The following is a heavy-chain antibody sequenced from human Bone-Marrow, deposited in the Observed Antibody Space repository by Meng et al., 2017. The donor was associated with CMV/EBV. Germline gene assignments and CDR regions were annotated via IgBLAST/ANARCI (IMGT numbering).Heavy chain of an antibody. J-gene: IGHJ4*01. Sequence: GESLKISCAASGFTFSSYSMNWVRQAPGKGLEWVSSISSSSSYIYYADSVKGRFTISRDNAKNSLYLQMNSLRAEDTAVYYCAVTTSTGYFDYWGHGTLVTVSS. D-gene: IGHD4-11*01. CDR1: GFTFSSYS. CDR2: ISSSSSYI. V-gene: IGHV3-21*01. CDR3: AVTTSTGYFDY.